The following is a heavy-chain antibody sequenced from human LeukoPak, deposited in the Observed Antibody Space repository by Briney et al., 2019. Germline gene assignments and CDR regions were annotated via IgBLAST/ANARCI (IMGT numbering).Heavy chain of an antibody. CDR3: ARGNGINWNYKGSYFDY. CDR2: VFYSGST. Sequence: SETLSLTCTVSGGSISRGSYYWSWIRQPPGKGLEWIGYVFYSGSTKYNPSLKSRVTISVDTSKNQFSLKLSSVTAADTAVYYCARGNGINWNYKGSYFDYWGQGTLVTVSS. V-gene: IGHV4-61*01. J-gene: IGHJ4*02. D-gene: IGHD1-7*01. CDR1: GGSISRGSYY.